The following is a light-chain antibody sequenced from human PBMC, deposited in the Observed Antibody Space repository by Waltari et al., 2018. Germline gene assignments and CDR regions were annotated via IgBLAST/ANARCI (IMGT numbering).Light chain of an antibody. CDR3: QQYDGSSVT. CDR1: QTISGSW. V-gene: IGKV3-20*01. J-gene: IGKJ4*01. CDR2: GAS. Sequence: EIALTQSPGSLSLSPGERATLSCRASQTISGSWLTWYQQKPGQAPRLLSYGASSRATAIPDRFSGSGSGTDFTLTISRLEPEDFAVYYCQQYDGSSVTFGGGTKVEIK.